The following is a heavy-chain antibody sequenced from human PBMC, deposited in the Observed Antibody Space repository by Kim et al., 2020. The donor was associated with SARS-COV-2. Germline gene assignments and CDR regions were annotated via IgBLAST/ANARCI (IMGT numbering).Heavy chain of an antibody. D-gene: IGHD6-13*01. CDR3: ARASSSGWLAASDF. V-gene: IGHV3-23*01. CDR1: GFTFMSYA. CDR2: ISGSGAST. Sequence: GGSLRLSCAASGFTFMSYALNWIRQAPGKGLECVASISGSGASTYYADSVKGRFRISRVNSKSIFYLQMNRLRAEDTAVYYCARASSSGWLAASDFWGQGIVVSVSS. J-gene: IGHJ4*02.